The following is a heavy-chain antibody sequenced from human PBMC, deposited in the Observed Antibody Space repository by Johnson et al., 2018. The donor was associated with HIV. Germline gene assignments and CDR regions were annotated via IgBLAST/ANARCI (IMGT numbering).Heavy chain of an antibody. CDR2: ISGSGGRT. Sequence: EVHLVESGGGVVQPGRSLRLSCAASGFTFNDYYMGWIRQAPGKGLEWVSTISGSGGRTYYADSVKGRFTISRDNSKNTLYVQLNSLRAEDTAIYYCAKKGNVGSWDLDAFDIWGQGTMVTVSS. CDR1: GFTFNDYY. D-gene: IGHD1-26*01. J-gene: IGHJ3*02. V-gene: IGHV3-23*04. CDR3: AKKGNVGSWDLDAFDI.